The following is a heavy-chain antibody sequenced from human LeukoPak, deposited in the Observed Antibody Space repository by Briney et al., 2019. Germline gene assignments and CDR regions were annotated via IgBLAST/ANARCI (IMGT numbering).Heavy chain of an antibody. V-gene: IGHV3-21*04. CDR2: ISSSSSYI. Sequence: PGGSLRLSCAASGFTFSSYSMNWVRQAPGKGLEWVSSISSSSSYIYYADSVKGRFTISRDNSKNTLYLQMNSLRAEDTAVYYCAKDSSPFIVVVPAAIWHWGQGTLVTVSS. D-gene: IGHD2-2*02. J-gene: IGHJ4*02. CDR1: GFTFSSYS. CDR3: AKDSSPFIVVVPAAIWH.